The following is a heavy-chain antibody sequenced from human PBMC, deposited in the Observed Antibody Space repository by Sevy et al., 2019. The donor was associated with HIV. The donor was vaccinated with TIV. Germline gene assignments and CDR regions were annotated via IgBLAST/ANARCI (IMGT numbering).Heavy chain of an antibody. D-gene: IGHD6-13*01. V-gene: IGHV1-69*13. CDR3: ARGVIAAAGTYYYYGMDV. CDR2: IIPIFGTA. J-gene: IGHJ6*02. CDR1: GGTFSSYA. Sequence: SVKVSCKASGGTFSSYAISWVRQAPGQGLEWMGGIIPIFGTANYAQKFQGRVTITADESTSTAYMELSSLRSEDTAVYYCARGVIAAAGTYYYYGMDVWGQGTTVTVSS.